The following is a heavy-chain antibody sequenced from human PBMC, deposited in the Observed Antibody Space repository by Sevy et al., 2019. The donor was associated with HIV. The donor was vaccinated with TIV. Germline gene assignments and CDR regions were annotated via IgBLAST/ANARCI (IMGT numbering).Heavy chain of an antibody. CDR3: TRNYGSGSYYNWAYYYYGMDV. V-gene: IGHV3-30-3*01. Sequence: GESLKISCAASGFTFSSYVMHWVRQAPGKGLEWVAVISYDGSNKYYADSVKGRFTISRDNSKNTLYLQMNSLRAEDTAGCYCTRNYGSGSYYNWAYYYYGMDVWGQGTTVTVSS. D-gene: IGHD3-10*01. J-gene: IGHJ6*02. CDR1: GFTFSSYV. CDR2: ISYDGSNK.